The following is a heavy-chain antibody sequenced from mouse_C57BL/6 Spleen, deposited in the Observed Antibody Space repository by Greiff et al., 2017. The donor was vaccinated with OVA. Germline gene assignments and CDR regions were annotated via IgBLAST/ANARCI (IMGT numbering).Heavy chain of an antibody. D-gene: IGHD1-1*01. CDR3: TTSYYVSSPGY. J-gene: IGHJ2*01. CDR2: IDPENGDT. CDR1: GFNIKDDY. Sequence: VQLQQSGAELVRPGASVKLSCTASGFNIKDDYMHWVKQRPEQGLEWIGWIDPENGDTEYASKFQGKATITADTSSNTAYLQLSSLTSEDTAVYYCTTSYYVSSPGYWGQGTTLTVSS. V-gene: IGHV14-4*01.